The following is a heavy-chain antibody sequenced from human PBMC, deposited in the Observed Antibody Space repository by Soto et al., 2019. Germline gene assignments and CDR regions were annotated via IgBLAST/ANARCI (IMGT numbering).Heavy chain of an antibody. Sequence: QVQLVQSGAEVKKPGSSVKVSCKASGVTFSSYTISWVRQAPGQGPACMGRIIPILGIANYAQKFQGRVPITADKSTTTAYMELSSLRSEDTAVYYCAREGHDYGDYFFDYWGQGTLVTVSS. J-gene: IGHJ4*02. D-gene: IGHD4-17*01. CDR1: GVTFSSYT. V-gene: IGHV1-69*08. CDR2: IIPILGIA. CDR3: AREGHDYGDYFFDY.